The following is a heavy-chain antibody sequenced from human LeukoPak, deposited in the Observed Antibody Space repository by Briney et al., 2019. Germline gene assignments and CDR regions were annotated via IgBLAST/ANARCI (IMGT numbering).Heavy chain of an antibody. CDR2: ISYDGRNK. CDR3: AKPRFPSYYYGSGSYYNVEDY. Sequence: GGSLRLSCAASGFTFSSYGMHWVRQAPGKGLEWVAVISYDGRNKYYADSVKGRFTISRDNSKNTLYLQMNSLRAEDTAVYYCAKPRFPSYYYGSGSYYNVEDYWGQGTLVTVSS. D-gene: IGHD3-10*01. V-gene: IGHV3-30*18. J-gene: IGHJ4*02. CDR1: GFTFSSYG.